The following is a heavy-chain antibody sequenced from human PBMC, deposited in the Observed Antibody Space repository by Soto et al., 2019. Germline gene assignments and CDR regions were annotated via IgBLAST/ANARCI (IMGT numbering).Heavy chain of an antibody. D-gene: IGHD2-21*02. V-gene: IGHV4-59*08. J-gene: IGHJ3*02. CDR1: SVTIISYS. Sequence: TLSLTCTVSSVTIISYSWSCIRQPPGKGLEWIGYIYYSGSTNYNPSLKSRVTISVDTSKNQFSLKLSSVTAADTAVYYCARHADCGGDCLDAFDIWGQGT. CDR3: ARHADCGGDCLDAFDI. CDR2: IYYSGST.